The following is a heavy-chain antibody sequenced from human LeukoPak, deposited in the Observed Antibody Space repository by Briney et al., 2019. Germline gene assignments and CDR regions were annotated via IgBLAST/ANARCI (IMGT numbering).Heavy chain of an antibody. CDR3: ARRGYYYDSSGDYYMDV. Sequence: GGSLRLSCAASGFTFSSYEMNWVRQAPGKGLEWVSYISGSGTTIYYADSVRGRFTISRDNAKNSLYLQMNSLRAEDTAVYYCARRGYYYDSSGDYYMDVWGKGTTVTVSS. D-gene: IGHD3-22*01. V-gene: IGHV3-48*03. CDR2: ISGSGTTI. CDR1: GFTFSSYE. J-gene: IGHJ6*03.